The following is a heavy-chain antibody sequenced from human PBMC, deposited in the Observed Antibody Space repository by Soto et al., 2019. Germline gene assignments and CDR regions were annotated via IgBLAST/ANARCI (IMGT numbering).Heavy chain of an antibody. CDR1: GGTFSSYA. Sequence: GASVKVSCKASGGTFSSYAISWVRQAPGQGLEWMGGIIPIFGTANYAQKFQGRVTITADEPTSTAYMELSSLRSEDTAVYYCARDYYGSGSYYNPAFDYWGQGTLVTVSS. CDR2: IIPIFGTA. D-gene: IGHD3-10*01. V-gene: IGHV1-69*13. CDR3: ARDYYGSGSYYNPAFDY. J-gene: IGHJ4*02.